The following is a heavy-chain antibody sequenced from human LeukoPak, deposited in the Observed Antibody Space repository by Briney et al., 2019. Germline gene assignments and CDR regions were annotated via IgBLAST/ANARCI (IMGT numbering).Heavy chain of an antibody. Sequence: GGSLRLSCAASGFTFSDYYMSWIRQAPGKGLEWVSSISGGGETTYYADSVKGRSTISRDNSKNTLYLQMNSLRAEDTAVYYCAKAPDSSGCYYFDYWGQGTLVTVSS. CDR3: AKAPDSSGCYYFDY. CDR2: ISGGGETT. CDR1: GFTFSDYY. J-gene: IGHJ4*02. V-gene: IGHV3-23*01. D-gene: IGHD6-19*01.